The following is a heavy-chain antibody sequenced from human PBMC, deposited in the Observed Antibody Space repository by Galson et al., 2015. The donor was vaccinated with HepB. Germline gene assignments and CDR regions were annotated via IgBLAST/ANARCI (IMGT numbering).Heavy chain of an antibody. V-gene: IGHV3-48*02. CDR3: AREDTAMDPGFDY. J-gene: IGHJ4*02. Sequence: SLRLSCAASGFTFSSYSMNWVRQAPGKGLEWVSYISSSSSTIYYADSVKGRFTISRDNAKNSLYLQMNSLRDEDTAVYYCAREDTAMDPGFDYWGQGTLVTVSS. CDR2: ISSSSSTI. CDR1: GFTFSSYS. D-gene: IGHD5-18*01.